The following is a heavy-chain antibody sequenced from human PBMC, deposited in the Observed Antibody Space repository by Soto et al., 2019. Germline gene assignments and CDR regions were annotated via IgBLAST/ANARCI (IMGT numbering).Heavy chain of an antibody. Sequence: GGSLRLSCAASGFQFSSYSMNWVRQAPGKGLEWVSYISSSSSVYYADSVKGRFTISRDNSKKSLYLQMNSLRAEDTAVYYCAGAVDYGDYEAFDIWGQGTMVTVSS. CDR2: ISSSSSV. CDR1: GFQFSSYS. D-gene: IGHD4-17*01. V-gene: IGHV3-48*01. CDR3: AGAVDYGDYEAFDI. J-gene: IGHJ3*02.